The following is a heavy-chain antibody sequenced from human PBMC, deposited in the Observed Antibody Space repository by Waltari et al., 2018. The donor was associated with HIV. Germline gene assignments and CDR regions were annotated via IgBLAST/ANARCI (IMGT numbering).Heavy chain of an antibody. CDR1: GYPFTSYY. CDR3: ARAPDPTVTTDSSYWYVDL. CDR2: INPSGGST. Sequence: QVQLVQSWAEVKKPGASVTVSCKASGYPFTSYYMHWVRQAPGQGLEWMGIINPSGGSTSYAQKFQGRVTMTRDTSTSTVYMELSSLRSEDTAVYYCARAPDPTVTTDSSYWYVDLWGRGTLVTVSS. J-gene: IGHJ2*01. D-gene: IGHD4-17*01. V-gene: IGHV1-46*01.